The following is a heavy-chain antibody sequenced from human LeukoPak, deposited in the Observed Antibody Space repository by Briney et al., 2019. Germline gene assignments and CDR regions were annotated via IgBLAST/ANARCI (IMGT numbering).Heavy chain of an antibody. V-gene: IGHV3-23*01. J-gene: IGHJ5*02. D-gene: IGHD3-3*01. CDR3: ARDWSGINWFDP. CDR2: ISGGGDAT. Sequence: GGSLRLSCAASDFSFITYAMSWVRQAPGKGLEWVSTISGGGDATYYADSVKGRFTISRDNAKNSLYLQMNSLRAEDTAVYYCARDWSGINWFDPWGQGTLVTVSS. CDR1: DFSFITYA.